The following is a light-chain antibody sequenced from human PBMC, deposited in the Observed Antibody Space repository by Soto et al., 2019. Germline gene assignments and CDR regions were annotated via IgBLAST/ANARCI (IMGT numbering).Light chain of an antibody. J-gene: IGLJ3*02. CDR1: TGAVTSGHS. Sequence: QTVVTQEPSLTVSPGETVTLTCGSSTGAVTSGHSPYWIQQKPGQAPRTLIYDTSNKHSWTPARFSGSLLGGKAALTLSGSQPEDEADYYYSLFYGAPRVFGGGTKVTVL. CDR3: SLFYGAPRV. CDR2: DTS. V-gene: IGLV7-46*01.